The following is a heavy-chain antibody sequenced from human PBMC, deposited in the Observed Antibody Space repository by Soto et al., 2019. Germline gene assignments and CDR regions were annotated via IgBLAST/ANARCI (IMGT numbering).Heavy chain of an antibody. V-gene: IGHV4-59*01. J-gene: IGHJ4*02. CDR2: IYYSGSP. CDR1: GGSINNYY. Sequence: QVQLQESGPGLVKPSETLSLTCSVSGGSINNYYCSWIRQPPGKGLEWIGYIYYSGSPNYNPSLSTRVTTSVAPSKNQVSPHLSSVTAADTAVYYCARAGAAPLSDYWGQGTLVTVSS. CDR3: ARAGAAPLSDY. D-gene: IGHD2-15*01.